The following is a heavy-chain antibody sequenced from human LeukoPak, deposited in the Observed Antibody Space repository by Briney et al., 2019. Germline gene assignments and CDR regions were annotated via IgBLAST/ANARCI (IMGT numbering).Heavy chain of an antibody. Sequence: SETLSLTCTVSGGSISSYYWSWIRQPPGKGLEWIGYIYTSGSTNYNPSLKSRVTISVDTSKNQFSLKLGSVTAADTAVYYCARASKSKGTRIYYFDYWGQGTLVTVSS. CDR2: IYTSGST. J-gene: IGHJ4*02. D-gene: IGHD1-14*01. CDR3: ARASKSKGTRIYYFDY. CDR1: GGSISSYY. V-gene: IGHV4-4*09.